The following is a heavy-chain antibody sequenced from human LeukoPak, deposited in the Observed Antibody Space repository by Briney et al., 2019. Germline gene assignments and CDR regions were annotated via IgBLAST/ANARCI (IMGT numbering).Heavy chain of an antibody. CDR2: IIPILGIA. V-gene: IGHV1-69*04. CDR3: ARLSSRDGYNGGVY. D-gene: IGHD5-24*01. J-gene: IGHJ4*02. CDR1: GGTFSSYA. Sequence: ASVKVSCKASGGTFSSYAISWVRQAPGQGLEWMGRIIPILGIANYAQKFQGRVTITADKSTSTAYMELSSLRSEDTAVYYCARLSSRDGYNGGVYWGQGTLVTVSS.